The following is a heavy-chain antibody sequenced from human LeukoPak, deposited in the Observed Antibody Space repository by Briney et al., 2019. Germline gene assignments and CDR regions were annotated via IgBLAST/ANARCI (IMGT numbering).Heavy chain of an antibody. J-gene: IGHJ4*02. Sequence: PGGSLSLSCAVSGLTFSSYAMSWLRQAPGKGLEWVSAISENGGTTYYADSVKARSTISRDNSKNTLSLQLNRLRSEDTAVYYCAKEGPTVTTKFDYWGQGTLVTVSS. CDR2: ISENGGTT. CDR3: AKEGPTVTTKFDY. D-gene: IGHD1-1*01. V-gene: IGHV3-23*01. CDR1: GLTFSSYA.